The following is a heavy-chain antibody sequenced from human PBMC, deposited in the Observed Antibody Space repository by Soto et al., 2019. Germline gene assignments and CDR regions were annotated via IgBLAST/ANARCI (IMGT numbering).Heavy chain of an antibody. CDR3: ARAPRGGVIIVITSAQIDY. D-gene: IGHD3-3*01. CDR2: ISPDGGST. J-gene: IGHJ4*02. CDR1: GYAFTDHY. V-gene: IGHV1-46*01. Sequence: ASVKVSCKASGYAFTDHYIHWVRQAPGQGLEWMGLISPDGGSTRYSQKFQARITMTRDTSTSTVYMELSSLRSEDTAVYYCARAPRGGVIIVITSAQIDYWGPGTLVTVSS.